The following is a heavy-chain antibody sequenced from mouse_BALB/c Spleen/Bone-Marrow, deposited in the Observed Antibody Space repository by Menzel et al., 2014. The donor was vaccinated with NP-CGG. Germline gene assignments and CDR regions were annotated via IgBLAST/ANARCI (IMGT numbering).Heavy chain of an antibody. V-gene: IGHV5-17*02. CDR3: ASRAY. CDR2: ISSGSSTI. CDR1: GFTFSSFG. Sequence: EVKLVESGGGLVQPGGSRKLSCAASGFTFSSFGMRWVRQAPEKGLEWVAYISSGSSTIYYADTVKGRFTISRDNPKNTLFLQMTSLRSEDTAMYYCASRAYWGQGTLVTVSA. J-gene: IGHJ3*01.